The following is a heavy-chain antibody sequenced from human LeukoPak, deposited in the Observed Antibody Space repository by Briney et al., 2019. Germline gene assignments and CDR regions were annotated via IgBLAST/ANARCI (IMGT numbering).Heavy chain of an antibody. Sequence: SGGSLRLSCAASGLTFSSYGMHWVRQAPGKGLEWVAVISYDGSNKYYADSVKGRFTISRDNSKNTLYLQMNSLRAEDTAVYYCAKDTTEGGYYPWGQGTLVTVSS. V-gene: IGHV3-30*18. J-gene: IGHJ5*02. CDR2: ISYDGSNK. D-gene: IGHD3-22*01. CDR3: AKDTTEGGYYP. CDR1: GLTFSSYG.